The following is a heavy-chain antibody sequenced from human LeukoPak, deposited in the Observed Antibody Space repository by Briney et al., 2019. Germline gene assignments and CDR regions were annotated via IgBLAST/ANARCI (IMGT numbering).Heavy chain of an antibody. V-gene: IGHV3-7*01. CDR2: IKQDGSEK. Sequence: PGGSLILSCAASGFTFSSYWMSWVRQAPGKGLEWVANIKQDGSEKYYVDSVKGRFTISRDNAKNSLYLQMNSLRAEDTAVYYCARAGYCTNGVCYHAYYYYYGMDVWGQGTTVTVSS. CDR3: ARAGYCTNGVCYHAYYYYYGMDV. D-gene: IGHD2-8*01. CDR1: GFTFSSYW. J-gene: IGHJ6*02.